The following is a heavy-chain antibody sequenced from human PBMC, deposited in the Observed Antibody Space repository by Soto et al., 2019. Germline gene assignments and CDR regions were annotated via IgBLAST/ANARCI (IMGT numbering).Heavy chain of an antibody. Sequence: QVQLVQSGAEVKKPGSSVKVSCKASGGTFSSYAISWVRQAPGQGLEWMGGIIPIFGTANYAQKFQGRVTITADESTSTAYMELSSLRSEDTAVYYCAREGRQSSPWIQLFPYYYYYGMDVWGQGTTVTVSS. CDR2: IIPIFGTA. J-gene: IGHJ6*02. V-gene: IGHV1-69*01. CDR3: AREGRQSSPWIQLFPYYYYYGMDV. CDR1: GGTFSSYA. D-gene: IGHD5-18*01.